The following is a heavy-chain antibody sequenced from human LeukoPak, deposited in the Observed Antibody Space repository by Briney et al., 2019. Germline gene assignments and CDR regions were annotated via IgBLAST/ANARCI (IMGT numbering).Heavy chain of an antibody. J-gene: IGHJ4*02. D-gene: IGHD7-27*01. CDR1: GFTLSSYA. CDR3: AKDGLGIWSRGYFDY. CDR2: ISGSGGST. V-gene: IGHV3-23*01. Sequence: GGSLRLSCAASGFTLSSYAMSWVRQAPGKGLEWVSAISGSGGSTYYADSVKGRFTISRDNSKNTLYLQMNSLRAEDTAVYYCAKDGLGIWSRGYFDYWGQGTLVTVSS.